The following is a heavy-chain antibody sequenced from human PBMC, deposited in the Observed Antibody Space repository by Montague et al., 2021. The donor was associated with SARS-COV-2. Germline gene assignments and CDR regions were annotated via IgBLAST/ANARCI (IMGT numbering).Heavy chain of an antibody. D-gene: IGHD1-26*01. J-gene: IGHJ4*02. CDR2: IKQDGSET. CDR1: GFTFSTYW. Sequence: SLRLSFSASGFTFSTYWMTWVRQAPGKGLEWVAHIKQDGSETYYVDSIKGRFTVSRDNGKNSLFLQMNSLRVEDTAVYYCARGPLWETGSYYKEHYFDHWGQGTLVTVAS. CDR3: ARGPLWETGSYYKEHYFDH. V-gene: IGHV3-7*01.